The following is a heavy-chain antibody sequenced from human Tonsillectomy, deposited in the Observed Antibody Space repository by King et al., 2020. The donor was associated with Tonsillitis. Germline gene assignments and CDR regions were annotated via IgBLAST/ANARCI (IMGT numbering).Heavy chain of an antibody. CDR3: ARVYSRGYFDY. CDR1: GGSISGY. Sequence: VQLQESGPGLLKPSETLSLTCSVSGGSISGYWSWIRQPPGKGLEWIGNIYHSGNTYYNPSLKGRVTISVDTSKNQFSLKVTTVIAADTAVYYCARVYSRGYFDYWGQGTLVTVSS. CDR2: IYHSGNT. V-gene: IGHV4-59*01. D-gene: IGHD5-18*01. J-gene: IGHJ4*02.